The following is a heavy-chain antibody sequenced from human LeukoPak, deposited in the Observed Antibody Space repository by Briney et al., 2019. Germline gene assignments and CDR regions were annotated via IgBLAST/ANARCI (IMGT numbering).Heavy chain of an antibody. Sequence: SETLSLTCTVSGGSIGSYYWSWIRQPAGKGLEWIGRIWTDGGTSYKPSLKSRVTISIDTSKNQFSLKLNSVTAADTAVYYRARDRRRDTIIRRVVGDYWGQGILVTVSS. CDR2: IWTDGGT. CDR1: GGSIGSYY. V-gene: IGHV4-4*07. D-gene: IGHD3-10*01. CDR3: ARDRRRDTIIRRVVGDY. J-gene: IGHJ4*02.